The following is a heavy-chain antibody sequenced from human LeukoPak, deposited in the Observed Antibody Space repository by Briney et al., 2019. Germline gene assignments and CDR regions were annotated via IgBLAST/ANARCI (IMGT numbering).Heavy chain of an antibody. Sequence: ASVKVSCKASGYTFTSYGISWVRQAPGQGLEWMGWISAYNGNTNYAQKLQGRVTMTTDTSTSTAYMELRSLRSDDTAVYYCAKEGQAVAGDPLHYYYYMDVWGKGTTVTVSS. V-gene: IGHV1-18*01. CDR3: AKEGQAVAGDPLHYYYYMDV. J-gene: IGHJ6*03. CDR1: GYTFTSYG. CDR2: ISAYNGNT. D-gene: IGHD6-19*01.